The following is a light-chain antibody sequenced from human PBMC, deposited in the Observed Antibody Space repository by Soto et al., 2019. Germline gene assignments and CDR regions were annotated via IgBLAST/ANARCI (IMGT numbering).Light chain of an antibody. J-gene: IGLJ3*02. CDR3: AAWDDSLSGWV. CDR2: SSS. V-gene: IGLV1-47*02. Sequence: QSVLTQPPSASGTPGQRVTISCSGSSSNIASHYVFWYQQLPGTAPKLLIYSSSQRPSGVPDRFSGSKSRTSASLAISGLRSEDEADYYCAAWDDSLSGWVFGGGTKLTVL. CDR1: SSNIASHY.